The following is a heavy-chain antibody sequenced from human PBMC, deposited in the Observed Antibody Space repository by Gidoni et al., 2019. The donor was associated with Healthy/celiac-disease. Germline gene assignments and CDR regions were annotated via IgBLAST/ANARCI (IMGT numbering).Heavy chain of an antibody. Sequence: EVQLLESGGGLVQPGGSLRLSCAASGFTFIRYAMSWVRQAPGKGLEWVSAISCSGGSTYYADSVKGRFTSSRDKSKNTLYLQMNSLRAEDTAVYYCAKGYGTNPRGPTDYWGQGTLVTVSS. CDR2: ISCSGGST. J-gene: IGHJ4*02. CDR1: GFTFIRYA. D-gene: IGHD4-17*01. V-gene: IGHV3-23*01. CDR3: AKGYGTNPRGPTDY.